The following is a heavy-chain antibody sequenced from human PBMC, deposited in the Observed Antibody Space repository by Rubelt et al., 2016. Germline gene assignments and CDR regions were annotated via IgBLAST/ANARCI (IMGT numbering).Heavy chain of an antibody. V-gene: IGHV3-33*01. Sequence: WVAVIWYDGSNKYYADSVKGRFTISRDNSKNTLYLQMNSLRAEDTAVYYCAREARLVGATRGGFDYWGQGTLVTVSS. J-gene: IGHJ4*02. CDR2: IWYDGSNK. CDR3: AREARLVGATRGGFDY. D-gene: IGHD1-26*01.